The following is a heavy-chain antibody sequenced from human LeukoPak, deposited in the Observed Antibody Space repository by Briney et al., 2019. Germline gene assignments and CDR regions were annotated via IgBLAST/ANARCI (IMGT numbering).Heavy chain of an antibody. D-gene: IGHD3-10*01. CDR3: ARRDPGASPFDY. V-gene: IGHV4-59*08. CDR2: IFYSGST. CDR1: GGSIRSYY. Sequence: SETLSLTCTVSGGSIRSYYWSWIRQPPGKGLEWVGYIFYSGSTNYNPSLKSRVTISVDTSKNQVSLKLSSVTAADTAVYYCARRDPGASPFDYWGQGTLVTVSS. J-gene: IGHJ4*02.